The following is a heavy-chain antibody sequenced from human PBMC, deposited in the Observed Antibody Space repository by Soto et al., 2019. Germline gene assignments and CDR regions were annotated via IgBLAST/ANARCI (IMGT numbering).Heavy chain of an antibody. J-gene: IGHJ5*02. CDR2: IIPIFGTA. D-gene: IGHD6-13*01. Sequence: GASLSGCCKASVMTLSSYDIGRFLPPPGQGLEWMGGIIPIFGTANYAQKFQGRVTITADESTSTAYMELSSLRAEDTAVYYCAKDSSGSWPWWFDPWGQGTLVTVS. CDR3: AKDSSGSWPWWFDP. V-gene: IGHV1-69*13. CDR1: VMTLSSYD.